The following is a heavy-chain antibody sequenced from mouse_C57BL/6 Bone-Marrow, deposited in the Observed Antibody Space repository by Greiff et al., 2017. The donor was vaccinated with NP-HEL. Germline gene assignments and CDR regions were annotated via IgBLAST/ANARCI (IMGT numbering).Heavy chain of an antibody. D-gene: IGHD2-1*01. CDR2: IFPGSGST. V-gene: IGHV1-75*01. CDR3: ARAIYYGNYVNAMDY. J-gene: IGHJ4*01. CDR1: GYTFTDYY. Sequence: QVQLKQSGPELVKPGASVKISCKASGYTFTDYYINWVKQRPGQGLEWIGWIFPGSGSTYYNEKFKGKATLTVDKSSSTAYMLLSSLTSEDSAVYFCARAIYYGNYVNAMDYWGQGTSVTVSS.